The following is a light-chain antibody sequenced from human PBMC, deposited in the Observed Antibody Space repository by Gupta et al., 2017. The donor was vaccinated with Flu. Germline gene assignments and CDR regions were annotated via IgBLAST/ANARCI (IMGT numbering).Light chain of an antibody. J-gene: IGKJ1*01. CDR3: QQYGSSPWT. V-gene: IGKV3-20*01. CDR1: QSVSSTH. Sequence: LTQSPGTLSLSPGERATLSCRASQSVSSTHLAWYQQKPGQAPRLLIDGASSRATGIPDRFSGSGSGTDFTLTITRLEPEDFAVYYCQQYGSSPWTFGQGTKVEIK. CDR2: GAS.